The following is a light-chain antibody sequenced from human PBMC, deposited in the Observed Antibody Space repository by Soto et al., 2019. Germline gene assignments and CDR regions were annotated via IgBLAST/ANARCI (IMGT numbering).Light chain of an antibody. CDR3: SSYTSSSTA. V-gene: IGLV2-14*01. Sequence: QSALAQPASVSGSPGQSITISCTGTSSDVGGYNYVSWYQQHPGKAPKLMIYEVSNRPSGVSNRFSGSKSGNTASLTISGLQAEDEADYYCSSYTSSSTAFGTGTKGTVL. CDR2: EVS. J-gene: IGLJ1*01. CDR1: SSDVGGYNY.